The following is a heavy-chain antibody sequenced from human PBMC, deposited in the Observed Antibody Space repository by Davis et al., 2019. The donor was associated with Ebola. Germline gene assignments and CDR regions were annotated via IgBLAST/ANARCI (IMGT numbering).Heavy chain of an antibody. CDR2: IYPGDSDT. CDR1: GYSFSTYW. CDR3: ARRDGYKTLDY. Sequence: GESLKISCQGSGYSFSTYWIAWVRQLPGKGLEWMGIIYPGDSDTRYSPSFEGQVTISADKSITTAYLHWSSLKASDTAMYYCARRDGYKTLDYWGQGTLVTVSS. D-gene: IGHD5-24*01. V-gene: IGHV5-51*01. J-gene: IGHJ4*02.